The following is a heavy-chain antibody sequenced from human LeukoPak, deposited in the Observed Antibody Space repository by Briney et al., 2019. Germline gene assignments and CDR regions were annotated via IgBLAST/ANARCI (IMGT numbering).Heavy chain of an antibody. Sequence: SETLSLTCAVSGGSISSGGYSWSWIRQPPGKGLEWIGYIYHSGSTYYNPSLKSRVTISVDRSKNQFSLKLSSVTAADTAVYYCARLAPSRPALYSSSWYGNWFDPWGQGTLVTVSS. V-gene: IGHV4-30-2*01. CDR1: GGSISSGGYS. D-gene: IGHD6-13*01. CDR2: IYHSGST. CDR3: ARLAPSRPALYSSSWYGNWFDP. J-gene: IGHJ5*02.